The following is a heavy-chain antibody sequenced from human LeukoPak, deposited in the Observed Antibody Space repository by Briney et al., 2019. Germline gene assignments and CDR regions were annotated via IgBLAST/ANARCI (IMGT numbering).Heavy chain of an antibody. D-gene: IGHD2-2*01. J-gene: IGHJ6*03. CDR3: ARRKQGYCSSTSCYSQHYYYYYMDV. Sequence: PSETLSLTCAVYGGSFSGYYWSWIRQPPGKGLEWIGEINHSGSTNYNPSLKSRVTISVDTSKNQFSLKLSSVTAADTAVYYCARRKQGYCSSTSCYSQHYYYYYMDVWGKGTTVTVSS. CDR1: GGSFSGYY. V-gene: IGHV4-34*01. CDR2: INHSGST.